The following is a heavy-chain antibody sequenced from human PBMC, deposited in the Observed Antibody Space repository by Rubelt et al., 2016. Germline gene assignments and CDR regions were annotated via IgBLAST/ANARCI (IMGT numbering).Heavy chain of an antibody. CDR2: IWYDGSNK. D-gene: IGHD5-12*01. CDR1: GFTFSSYG. V-gene: IGHV3-33*01. J-gene: IGHJ4*02. CDR3: ARGYSGYDFGDY. Sequence: PGRSLRLSCAASGFTFSSYGMHWVRQAPGKGLEWVAVIWYDGSNKYYADSVKGRFTISRDNSKNALYLQMNSLRAEDTAVYYCARGYSGYDFGDYWGQGTLVTVSS.